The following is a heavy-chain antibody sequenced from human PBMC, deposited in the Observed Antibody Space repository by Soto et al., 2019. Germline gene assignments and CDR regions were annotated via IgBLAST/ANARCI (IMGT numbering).Heavy chain of an antibody. J-gene: IGHJ5*02. D-gene: IGHD6-13*01. CDR2: ISSSSSYI. Sequence: PGGSLRLSCAASGFTFSSYSMNWVRQAPGKGLEWVSSISSSSSYIYYADSVKGRFTISRDNAKNSLYLQMNSLRAEDTAVYYCARVGTAAAAFDPWGQGTLVTVSS. CDR3: ARVGTAAAAFDP. V-gene: IGHV3-21*01. CDR1: GFTFSSYS.